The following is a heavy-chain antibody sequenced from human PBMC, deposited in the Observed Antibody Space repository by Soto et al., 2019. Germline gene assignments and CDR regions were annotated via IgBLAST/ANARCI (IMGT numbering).Heavy chain of an antibody. CDR1: GYTFTSYA. J-gene: IGHJ4*02. CDR3: ARANSGSSSWYMYYFDY. D-gene: IGHD6-13*01. CDR2: INAGNGNT. V-gene: IGHV1-3*01. Sequence: VASVKVSCKASGYTFTSYAMHWVRQAPGQRLEWMGWINAGNGNTKYSQKFQGRVTITRDTSASTAYMELSSLRSEDTAVYYCARANSGSSSWYMYYFDYWGQGTLVTVYS.